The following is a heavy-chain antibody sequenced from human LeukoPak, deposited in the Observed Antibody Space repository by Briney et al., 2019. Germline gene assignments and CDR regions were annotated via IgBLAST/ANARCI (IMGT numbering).Heavy chain of an antibody. CDR2: IYTSGST. V-gene: IGHV4-4*07. J-gene: IGHJ4*02. D-gene: IGHD4-17*01. CDR1: GGSISSYY. Sequence: SETLSLTCTVSGGSISSYYWSWIRQPAGKGLEWIGRIYTSGSTNYNPSLKSRVTMSVDTSKNQFSLKLSSVTAADTAVYYCARSKDYGDYLRVFDYWGQGTLVTVSS. CDR3: ARSKDYGDYLRVFDY.